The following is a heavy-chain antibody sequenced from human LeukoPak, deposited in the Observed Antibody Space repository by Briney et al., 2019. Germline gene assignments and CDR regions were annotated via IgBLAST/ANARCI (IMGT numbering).Heavy chain of an antibody. CDR2: IYTSGST. CDR3: ARGRTSYWGKKNYFDY. V-gene: IGHV4-4*07. J-gene: IGHJ4*02. Sequence: PSETLSLTCTVSGGSICSYYWSWIRQPAGKGLEWIGRIYTSGSTNYNASLKSRVSMSVDTSKNQFSLKLSSVTAADTAVYYCARGRTSYWGKKNYFDYWGQGTLVTVSS. D-gene: IGHD7-27*01. CDR1: GGSICSYY.